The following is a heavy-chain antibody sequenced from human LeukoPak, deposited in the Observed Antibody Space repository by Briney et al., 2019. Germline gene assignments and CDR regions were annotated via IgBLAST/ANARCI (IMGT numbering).Heavy chain of an antibody. D-gene: IGHD6-19*01. CDR1: GGSISSYY. V-gene: IGHV4-59*01. J-gene: IGHJ4*02. CDR2: IYYSGST. Sequence: PSETLSLTCTVSGGSISSYYWSWIRQPPGKGLEWIGYIYYSGSTNYNPSLKSRVTISVDTSKNQFSLKLSSVTAADTAVYYCARGRNSGWNFDYWGQRTLVTVSS. CDR3: ARGRNSGWNFDY.